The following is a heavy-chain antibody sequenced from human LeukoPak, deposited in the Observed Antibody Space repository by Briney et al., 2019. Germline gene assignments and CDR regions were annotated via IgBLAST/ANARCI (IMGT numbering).Heavy chain of an antibody. J-gene: IGHJ6*03. CDR3: ARDVSELGSGWYPRSYYYYYMDV. Sequence: GGSLRLSCAASGFTFSSYWMHWVRQAPGKGLVWVSRINSDGSSTSYADSVKGRFTISRDNAKNTLYLQMNSLRAEDTAVYYCARDVSELGSGWYPRSYYYYYMDVWGKGTTVTISS. D-gene: IGHD6-19*01. CDR1: GFTFSSYW. CDR2: INSDGSST. V-gene: IGHV3-74*01.